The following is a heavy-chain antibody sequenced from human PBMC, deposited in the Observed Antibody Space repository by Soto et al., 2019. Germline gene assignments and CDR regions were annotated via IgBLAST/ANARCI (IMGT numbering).Heavy chain of an antibody. CDR2: IKQDGSEK. D-gene: IGHD3-22*01. Sequence: GGSLRLSCAASGFTFSSYWMSWVRQAPGKGLEWVANIKQDGSEKYYVDSVKGRFTISRDNAKNSLYLQMNSLRAEDTAVYYCARGFSYYDSSGYSLYSYYGMDVWGQGPTVTVSS. CDR3: ARGFSYYDSSGYSLYSYYGMDV. CDR1: GFTFSSYW. V-gene: IGHV3-7*05. J-gene: IGHJ6*02.